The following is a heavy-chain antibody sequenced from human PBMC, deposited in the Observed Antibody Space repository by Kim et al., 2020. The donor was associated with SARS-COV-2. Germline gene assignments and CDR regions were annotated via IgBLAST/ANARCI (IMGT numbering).Heavy chain of an antibody. V-gene: IGHV3-30*07. Sequence: KDRFTISRDNSKHTPYLQMNSLRAEDTAVYYCAREYEPIAAAGRSYYGMDVWGQGTTVTVSS. CDR3: AREYEPIAAAGRSYYGMDV. J-gene: IGHJ6*02. D-gene: IGHD6-13*01.